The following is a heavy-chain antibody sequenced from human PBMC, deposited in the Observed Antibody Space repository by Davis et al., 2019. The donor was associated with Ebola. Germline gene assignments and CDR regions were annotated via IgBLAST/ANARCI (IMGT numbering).Heavy chain of an antibody. CDR2: ISSSSSTI. J-gene: IGHJ6*02. Sequence: GESLKISCAASGFTFSSYSMNWVRQAPGKGLEWVSYISSSSSTIYYADSVKGRFTISRDNAKNSLYLQMNSLRDEDTAVYYCARADLDEYYYYGMDVWGQGTTVTVSS. CDR1: GFTFSSYS. CDR3: ARADLDEYYYYGMDV. V-gene: IGHV3-48*02.